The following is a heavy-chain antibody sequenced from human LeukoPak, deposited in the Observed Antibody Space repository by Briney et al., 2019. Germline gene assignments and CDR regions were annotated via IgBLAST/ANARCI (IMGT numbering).Heavy chain of an antibody. CDR3: AKEYSNSWYYFDY. CDR1: GFTFRAFG. J-gene: IGHJ4*02. CDR2: IRRDGSNI. Sequence: GGSLRLSCEASGFTFRAFGMHWVRQAPGKGLEWVAVIRRDGSNIFYGDSVKGRFTISRDNSKNTLYLQMNSLRAEDTAVYYCAKEYSNSWYYFDYWGQGTLVTVSS. D-gene: IGHD6-13*01. V-gene: IGHV3-30*02.